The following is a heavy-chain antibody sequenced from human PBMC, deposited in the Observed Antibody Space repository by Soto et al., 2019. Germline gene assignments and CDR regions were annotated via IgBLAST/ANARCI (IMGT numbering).Heavy chain of an antibody. V-gene: IGHV4-34*01. J-gene: IGHJ5*02. D-gene: IGHD3-22*01. CDR3: GSHTPMVFTTFAP. CDR2: INHSGST. Sequence: FETLPLTSGVDGVYCIGYCCRWIRQHPGKGLEWMGEINHSGSTNYNPCLKSRVTISVGTSKNQFSLKLSSVTAAETAVYYAGSHTPMVFTTFAPRGKGTPVTVS. CDR1: GVYCIGYC.